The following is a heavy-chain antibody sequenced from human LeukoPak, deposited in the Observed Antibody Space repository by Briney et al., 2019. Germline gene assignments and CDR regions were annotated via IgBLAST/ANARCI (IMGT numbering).Heavy chain of an antibody. CDR2: IYYSGST. CDR3: ARRYGSSWPFDY. D-gene: IGHD6-13*01. CDR1: GGSISSGSYY. Sequence: SETLSLTCTVSGGSISSGSYYWGWIRQPPGKGLEWIGSIYYSGSTYYNPSLKSRVTISVDTSKNQFSLKLSSVTAADTAVYYCARRYGSSWPFDYWGQGTLVTVSS. J-gene: IGHJ4*02. V-gene: IGHV4-39*01.